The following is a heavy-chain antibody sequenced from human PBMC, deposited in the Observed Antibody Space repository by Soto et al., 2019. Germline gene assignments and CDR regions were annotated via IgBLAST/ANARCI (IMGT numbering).Heavy chain of an antibody. CDR3: AKGMYYYDSSGYRLFDY. Sequence: GGSLRLSCAASGFTFRNYAMNWVRQAPGKGLEWVSGISVSGGTTYYADSVKGRFTVSRDDSKITVYLQMNSLRAEDTAVYFCAKGMYYYDSSGYRLFDYWGQGTMVTVNS. CDR1: GFTFRNYA. CDR2: ISVSGGTT. D-gene: IGHD3-22*01. J-gene: IGHJ4*02. V-gene: IGHV3-23*01.